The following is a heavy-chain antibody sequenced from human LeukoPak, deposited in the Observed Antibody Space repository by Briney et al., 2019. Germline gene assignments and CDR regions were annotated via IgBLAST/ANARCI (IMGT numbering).Heavy chain of an antibody. CDR1: GFIFSTYG. D-gene: IGHD3-22*01. CDR3: AKDFSLYYYDSSGYGSTLNC. J-gene: IGHJ4*02. V-gene: IGHV3-30*02. Sequence: GGSLRLSCAASGFIFSTYGMHWVRQAPGKGLEWVAFIRYDGSTKYYADSVKGRFTISRDNSKNTLYLQMNGLRAEDTAVYYCAKDFSLYYYDSSGYGSTLNCWGQGTLVTVSS. CDR2: IRYDGSTK.